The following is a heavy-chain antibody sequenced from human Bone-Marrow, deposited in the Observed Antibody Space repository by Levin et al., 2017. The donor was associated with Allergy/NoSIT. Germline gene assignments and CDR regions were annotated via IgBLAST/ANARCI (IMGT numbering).Heavy chain of an antibody. CDR2: ISGDGHTT. J-gene: IGHJ4*02. V-gene: IGHV3-64D*06. Sequence: PGGSLRLSCAASGLTFTSHGMHWVRQAPGKGLEYVSAISGDGHTTNYADSVKGRFTISRDNSKNTLYLQMSSLRTEDTAVDYCVTGTGGVYYYAYWGQGTLVTVSS. CDR3: VTGTGGVYYYAY. CDR1: GLTFTSHG. D-gene: IGHD3-10*01.